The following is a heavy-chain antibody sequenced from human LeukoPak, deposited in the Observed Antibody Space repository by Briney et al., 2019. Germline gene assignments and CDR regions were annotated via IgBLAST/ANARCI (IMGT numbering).Heavy chain of an antibody. Sequence: GSSVKVSCKASGGTFSSYAISWVRQAPGQGLEWMGRIIPILGIANYAQKFQGRVTITRDTSASTAYMELSSLRSEDTAVYYCAIDSSGSFDYWGQGTLVTVSS. CDR3: AIDSSGSFDY. CDR2: IIPILGIA. D-gene: IGHD5-12*01. V-gene: IGHV1-69*04. J-gene: IGHJ4*02. CDR1: GGTFSSYA.